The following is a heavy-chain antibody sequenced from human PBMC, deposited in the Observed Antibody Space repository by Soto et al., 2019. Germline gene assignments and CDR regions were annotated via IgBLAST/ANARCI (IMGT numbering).Heavy chain of an antibody. D-gene: IGHD4-17*01. CDR2: IKAYSGNT. V-gene: IGHV1-18*01. J-gene: IGHJ4*02. CDR1: GYTFATST. Sequence: QLQLVQSGPEAKKPGASVKVSCTASGYTFATSTISWLRQAPGQGPEWMGWIKAYSGNTNYAQKLQGRLTKTTDTSTSTAYMEMRSLTTYDTAIYYCAIADYGDDDYWGQGTLVTVSS. CDR3: AIADYGDDDY.